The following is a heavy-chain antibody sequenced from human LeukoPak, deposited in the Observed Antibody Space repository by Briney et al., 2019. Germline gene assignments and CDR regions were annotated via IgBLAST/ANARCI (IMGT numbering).Heavy chain of an antibody. CDR3: AKEFDSSGFFDC. J-gene: IGHJ4*02. Sequence: GGSLRLSCAASGFSFSTYSMNWVRQAPGKGLEWVSSISSRSGYIYYADSAKGRFTISRDSSKNTLYLQMNSLRAEDTAVYYCAKEFDSSGFFDCWGQGHLVTVSS. CDR1: GFSFSTYS. D-gene: IGHD3-22*01. CDR2: ISSRSGYI. V-gene: IGHV3-21*04.